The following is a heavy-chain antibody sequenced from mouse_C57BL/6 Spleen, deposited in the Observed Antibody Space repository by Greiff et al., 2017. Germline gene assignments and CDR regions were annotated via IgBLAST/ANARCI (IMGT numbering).Heavy chain of an antibody. Sequence: QVQLQQSGAELVKPGASVKLSCKASGYTFTEYTIHWVKQRPGQGLEWIGWFYPGSGSIKYNEKFKDKATLTADKSSSTVYMAISRLRSEDCAVSFGATREWEGQYGNPWWFAYWGQGTLVTVSA. V-gene: IGHV1-62-2*01. D-gene: IGHD2-1*01. CDR3: ATREWEGQYGNPWWFAY. CDR1: GYTFTEYT. CDR2: FYPGSGSI. J-gene: IGHJ3*01.